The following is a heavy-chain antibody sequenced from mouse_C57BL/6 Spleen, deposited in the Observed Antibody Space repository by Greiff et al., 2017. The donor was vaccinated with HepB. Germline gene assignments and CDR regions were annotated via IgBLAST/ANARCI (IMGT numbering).Heavy chain of an antibody. CDR3: ERGSPYITTGEGYYAMDY. CDR1: GYSFTDYN. V-gene: IGHV1-39*01. CDR2: INPNYGTT. J-gene: IGHJ4*01. Sequence: VQLKESGPELVKPGASVKISCKASGYSFTDYNMNWVKQSNGKSLEWFGVINPNYGTTSYNQKFKGKATLTVDQSSSTAYMQLNSLTSEDSAVYYCERGSPYITTGEGYYAMDYWGQGTSVTVSA. D-gene: IGHD1-1*01.